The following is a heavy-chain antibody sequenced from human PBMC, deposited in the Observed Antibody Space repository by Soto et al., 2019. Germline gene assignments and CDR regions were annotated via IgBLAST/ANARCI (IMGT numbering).Heavy chain of an antibody. D-gene: IGHD5-18*01. CDR2: IIPILGIA. CDR1: GGTFSSYT. V-gene: IGHV1-69*02. Sequence: QVQLVQSGAEVKKPGSSVKVSCKASGGTFSSYTISWVRQAPGQGLEWMGRIIPILGIANYAQKFQGRVTITADKSTSTAYMELSSLSSEDTAVYYCARWDVDTGPFDPWGQGTLVTVS. J-gene: IGHJ5*02. CDR3: ARWDVDTGPFDP.